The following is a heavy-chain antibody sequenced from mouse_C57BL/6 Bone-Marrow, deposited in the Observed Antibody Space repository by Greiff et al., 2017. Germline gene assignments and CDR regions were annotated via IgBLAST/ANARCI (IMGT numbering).Heavy chain of an antibody. J-gene: IGHJ4*01. CDR1: GYTFTSYW. CDR2: IHPSDSDT. V-gene: IGHV1-74*01. D-gene: IGHD2-1*01. Sequence: VQLQQPGAELVKPGASVTVSCKASGYTFTSYWMHWVQQRPGQGLEWIGRIHPSDSDTNYNQKFKGKATLTVDKSSSTAYMQISNLTSEDLAVYYCAIDGNFDYAMDYWGQGTSVTVSS. CDR3: AIDGNFDYAMDY.